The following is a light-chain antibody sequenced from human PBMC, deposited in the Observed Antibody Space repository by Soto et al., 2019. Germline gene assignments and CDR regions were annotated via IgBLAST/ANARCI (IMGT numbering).Light chain of an antibody. CDR2: WAS. J-gene: IGKJ2*01. CDR3: QQYYSTLFMYT. Sequence: DIVMTQSPDSLAVSLGERATINCKSSQSVLYSSNNKNYLAWYQQKPGQPPKLLIYWASTRESGVPDRFSGSGSGTDFTLTISSLQAEDVAVYYCQQYYSTLFMYTFGQGTKLEIK. V-gene: IGKV4-1*01. CDR1: QSVLYSSNNKNY.